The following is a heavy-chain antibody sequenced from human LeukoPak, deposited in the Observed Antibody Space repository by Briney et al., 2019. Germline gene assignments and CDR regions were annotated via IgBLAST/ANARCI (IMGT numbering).Heavy chain of an antibody. CDR2: IYSGGST. Sequence: GGSLRLSCEASGFTVSSNYMSWVRQAPGKGLEWASVIYSGGSTYYADSVKGRFTISRDNSKNTLYLQMNSLRAEDTAVYYCARDQGWFGERSDYWGQGTLVTVSS. CDR3: ARDQGWFGERSDY. D-gene: IGHD3-10*01. J-gene: IGHJ4*02. V-gene: IGHV3-53*01. CDR1: GFTVSSNY.